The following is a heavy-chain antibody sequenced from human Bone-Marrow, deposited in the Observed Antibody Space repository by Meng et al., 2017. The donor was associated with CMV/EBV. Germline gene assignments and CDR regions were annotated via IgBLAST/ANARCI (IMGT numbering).Heavy chain of an antibody. V-gene: IGHV1-69*10. CDR2: IIPILGIA. J-gene: IGHJ6*02. Sequence: SVKVSCKASGGTFSSYAISWVRQAPGQGLEWMGGIIPILGIANYAQKFQGRVTITADKSTSTAYMELSSLRSEDTAVYYCAMYSSGWYGDYYYYYGMDVWGQGNTVTVPS. CDR3: AMYSSGWYGDYYYYYGMDV. CDR1: GGTFSSYA. D-gene: IGHD6-19*01.